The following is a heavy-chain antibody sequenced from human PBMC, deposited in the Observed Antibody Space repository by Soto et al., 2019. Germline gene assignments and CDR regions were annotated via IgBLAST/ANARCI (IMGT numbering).Heavy chain of an antibody. D-gene: IGHD3-22*01. V-gene: IGHV1-8*01. CDR1: GYTFTSYD. CDR3: ASLWYYYDSSAYQDYGMDV. J-gene: IGHJ6*02. CDR2: MNPNSGNT. Sequence: ASVKVSCKASGYTFTSYDINWVRQATGQGLEWMGWMNPNSGNTGYAQKFQGRVTMTRNTSISTAYMELSSLRSEGTAVYYCASLWYYYDSSAYQDYGMDVWGQGTTVTVSS.